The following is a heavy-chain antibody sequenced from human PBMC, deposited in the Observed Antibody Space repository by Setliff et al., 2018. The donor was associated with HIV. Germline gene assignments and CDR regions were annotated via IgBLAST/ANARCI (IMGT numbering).Heavy chain of an antibody. CDR3: ARAKTIGVSAVYLDP. CDR1: GGSMNSDSYS. Sequence: PSETLSLTCTVSGGSMNSDSYSWTWLRQPAGKGPELIGHIYVGGSVIYNPSLASRVTISMVPSKNQFSLDLSSVTAADTAKYYCARAKTIGVSAVYLDPWGQGRPVTVSS. V-gene: IGHV4-61*09. D-gene: IGHD3-3*01. J-gene: IGHJ5*02. CDR2: IYVGGSV.